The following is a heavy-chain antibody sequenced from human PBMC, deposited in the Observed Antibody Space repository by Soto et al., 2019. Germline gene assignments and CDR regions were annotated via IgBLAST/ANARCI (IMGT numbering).Heavy chain of an antibody. J-gene: IGHJ6*02. Sequence: PGGSLRLSCAASGFTFSSHAMHWVRQAPGKGLEWVAVISYDGSNKYYADSVKGRFTISRDNSKNTLYLQMNSLRAEDTAVYYCARDHRIAVAAALYYYGMDVWGQGTTVTVSS. CDR2: ISYDGSNK. CDR3: ARDHRIAVAAALYYYGMDV. V-gene: IGHV3-30-3*01. CDR1: GFTFSSHA. D-gene: IGHD6-19*01.